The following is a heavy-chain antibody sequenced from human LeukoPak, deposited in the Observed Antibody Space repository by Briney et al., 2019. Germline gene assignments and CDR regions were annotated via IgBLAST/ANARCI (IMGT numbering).Heavy chain of an antibody. Sequence: SETLSLTCTVSTGTISNSSYYWHWTRQPPGKMPEWIGTIYYSGSAYYIPALKGRVTITVDTSKNQFSPKLTSVTAADTAVYYCAGLYSFRSGSFPTNWGQGTLVTVSS. CDR3: AGLYSFRSGSFPTN. V-gene: IGHV4-39*01. CDR1: TGTISNSSYY. CDR2: IYYSGSA. J-gene: IGHJ4*02. D-gene: IGHD3-10*01.